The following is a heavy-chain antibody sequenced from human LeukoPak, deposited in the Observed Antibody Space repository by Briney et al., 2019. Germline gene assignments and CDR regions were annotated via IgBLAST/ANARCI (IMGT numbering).Heavy chain of an antibody. CDR1: GFTFSTHG. D-gene: IGHD2-15*01. CDR3: ARGQTYCSGGSCYLPMRRNWFDP. V-gene: IGHV3-30*03. Sequence: GGSLRLSCAASGFTFSTHGMHWVRQAPGKGLEWVAVISYDGGDKYHADSVKGRFTISRDNSKNTLYLQMNSLRAEDTAVYYCARGQTYCSGGSCYLPMRRNWFDPWGQGTLVTVSS. CDR2: ISYDGGDK. J-gene: IGHJ5*02.